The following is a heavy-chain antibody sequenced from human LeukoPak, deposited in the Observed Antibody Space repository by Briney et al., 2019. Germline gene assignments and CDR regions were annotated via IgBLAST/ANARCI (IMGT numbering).Heavy chain of an antibody. CDR3: ARPADRLTTVTTEPLFDY. Sequence: ASVKVSCKASGYTFTSYAMHWVRQVPGQRLEWMGWINAGNGNTKYSQKFQGRVTITRDTSASTAYMELSSLRSEDTAVYYCARPADRLTTVTTEPLFDYWGQGTLVTVSS. CDR1: GYTFTSYA. CDR2: INAGNGNT. J-gene: IGHJ4*02. D-gene: IGHD4-17*01. V-gene: IGHV1-3*01.